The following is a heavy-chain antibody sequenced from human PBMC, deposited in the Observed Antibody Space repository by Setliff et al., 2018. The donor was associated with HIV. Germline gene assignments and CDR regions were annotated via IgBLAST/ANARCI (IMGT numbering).Heavy chain of an antibody. V-gene: IGHV4-4*08. CDR3: ALGTYYYYMDV. CDR1: GGSISSYY. D-gene: IGHD1-1*01. Sequence: LFLTCTVSGGSISSYYWSWIRQPPGKGLEWIGYIYTSGSTNYNPSLKSRVSISVDTSKNQFSLKLSSVTAADTAVYYCALGTYYYYMDVWGKGTTVTVSS. CDR2: IYTSGST. J-gene: IGHJ6*03.